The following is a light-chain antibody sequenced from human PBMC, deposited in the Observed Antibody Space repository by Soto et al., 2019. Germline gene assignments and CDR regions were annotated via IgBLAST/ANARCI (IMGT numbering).Light chain of an antibody. J-gene: IGLJ2*01. CDR1: RSNIGAGSD. V-gene: IGLV1-40*01. CDR3: QSYDSSLSGSV. CDR2: DNN. Sequence: QSVLTQPPSVSGAPGQRVTISCTGSRSNIGAGSDVHWYQQLPGAAPKLLIYDNNSRPSGVPDRFSGSKSGTSASLAITGLQAEDEADYYWQSYDSSLSGSVFGGGTKVTVL.